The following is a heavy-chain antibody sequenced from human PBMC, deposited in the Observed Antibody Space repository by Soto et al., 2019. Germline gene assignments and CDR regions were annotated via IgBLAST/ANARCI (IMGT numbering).Heavy chain of an antibody. Sequence: QVQLQQWGAGLFKPSETLSLTCAVYGWSFSGYYWSWIRQPPGKGLEWIGEINHSGGTNYNASLKSRVTISEDTSKHQFSLKVRSVTAAETAVYYCARGGGDYYMDFLGKWTTVTVSS. CDR2: INHSGGT. D-gene: IGHD3-16*01. CDR3: ARGGGDYYMDF. V-gene: IGHV4-34*01. J-gene: IGHJ6*03. CDR1: GWSFSGYY.